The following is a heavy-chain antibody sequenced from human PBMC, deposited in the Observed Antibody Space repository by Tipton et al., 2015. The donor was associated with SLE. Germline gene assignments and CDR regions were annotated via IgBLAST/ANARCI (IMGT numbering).Heavy chain of an antibody. J-gene: IGHJ2*01. CDR2: IYYSGST. V-gene: IGHV4-39*07. D-gene: IGHD6-6*01. CDR3: ARRRYSSSSRPYWYFDL. CDR1: GGSISSSSYY. Sequence: TLSLTCTVSGGSISSSSYYWGWICQPPGKGLEWIGSIYYSGSTYYNPSLKSRVTISVDTSKNQFSLKLSAVTAADTAVYYCARRRYSSSSRPYWYFDLWGRGTLVTVSS.